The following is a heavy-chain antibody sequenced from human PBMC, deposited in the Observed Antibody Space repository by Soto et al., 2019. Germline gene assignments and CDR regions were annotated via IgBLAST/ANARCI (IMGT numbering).Heavy chain of an antibody. CDR1: GGSISSSSYY. D-gene: IGHD4-17*01. CDR3: ATYYGDYEWEFDP. J-gene: IGHJ5*02. V-gene: IGHV4-39*01. Sequence: PSETLSLTCTVSGGSISSSSYYWGWIRQPPGKGLEWIGSIYYSGSTYYNPSLKSRVTISVDTSKNQFSLKLSSVTAADTAVYYCATYYGDYEWEFDPWGQGTLVTVPS. CDR2: IYYSGST.